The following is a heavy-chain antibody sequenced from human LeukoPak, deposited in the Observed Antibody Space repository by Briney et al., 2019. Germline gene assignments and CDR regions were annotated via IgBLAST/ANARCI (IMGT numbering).Heavy chain of an antibody. CDR3: AKGDIVGATRAYFDY. D-gene: IGHD1-26*01. V-gene: IGHV3-74*01. J-gene: IGHJ4*02. CDR1: GFIFTDYW. CDR2: ISGDGRAT. Sequence: PGGSMRLSCAASGFIFTDYWMHWVRQGPGKELVWVARISGDGRATTYADSVKGRFTISRDNAMSTAFLQMKSLRAEDTAVYYCAKGDIVGATRAYFDYWGQGTLVTVSS.